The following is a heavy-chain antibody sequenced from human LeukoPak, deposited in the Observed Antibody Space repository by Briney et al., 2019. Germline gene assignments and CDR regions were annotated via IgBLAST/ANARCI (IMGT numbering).Heavy chain of an antibody. CDR2: IYSGGST. J-gene: IGHJ4*02. CDR1: GFTVSSNY. D-gene: IGHD3-22*01. CDR3: AKPADYYDTSGYYYRLYYFDY. V-gene: IGHV3-53*01. Sequence: GGSLRLSCAASGFTVSSNYMSWVRQAPGKGLKWVSVIYSGGSTYYADSVKGRFTISRDNSRNTLYLQMNSLRAEDTAVYYCAKPADYYDTSGYYYRLYYFDYWGQGTLVTVSS.